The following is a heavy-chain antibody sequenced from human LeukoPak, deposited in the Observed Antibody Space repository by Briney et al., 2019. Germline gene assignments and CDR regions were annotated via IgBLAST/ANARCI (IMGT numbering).Heavy chain of an antibody. D-gene: IGHD6-13*01. CDR3: ARLGIAAAGTYYYYMDV. V-gene: IGHV4-61*02. CDR2: IYTSGSS. Sequence: PSQTLSLTCTVSGGSISSGSYYWSWIRQPAGKGLEWIGRIYTSGSSNYKPALKSRVTISVDTSKNQFSLKLSSVTAADTAVYYCARLGIAAAGTYYYYMDVWGKGTTVTVSS. CDR1: GGSISSGSYY. J-gene: IGHJ6*03.